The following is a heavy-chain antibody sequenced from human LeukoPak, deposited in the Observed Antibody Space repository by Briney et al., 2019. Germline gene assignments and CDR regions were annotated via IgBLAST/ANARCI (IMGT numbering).Heavy chain of an antibody. CDR2: ISGSGGST. CDR3: ARAYSSGWYSAFDI. J-gene: IGHJ3*02. Sequence: GGSLRLSCAASGFTFDDYAMHWVRQAPGKGLEWVSAISGSGGSTYYADSVKGRFTISRDNSKNTLYLQMNSLRAEDTAVYYCARAYSSGWYSAFDIWGQGTMVTVSS. V-gene: IGHV3-23*01. D-gene: IGHD6-19*01. CDR1: GFTFDDYA.